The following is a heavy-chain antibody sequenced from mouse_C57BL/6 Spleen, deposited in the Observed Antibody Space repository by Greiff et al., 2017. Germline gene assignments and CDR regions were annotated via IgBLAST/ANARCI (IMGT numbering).Heavy chain of an antibody. J-gene: IGHJ3*01. Sequence: EVQLQQSGPELVKPGASVKISCKASGYSFTGYYMNWVKQSPEKSLEWIGEINPSTGGTTYNQKFKAKATLTVDKSSSTAYMQLKSLTSEDSAVYYCASYYSNYGGFAYWCQGTLVTVSA. CDR3: ASYYSNYGGFAY. D-gene: IGHD2-5*01. V-gene: IGHV1-42*01. CDR1: GYSFTGYY. CDR2: INPSTGGT.